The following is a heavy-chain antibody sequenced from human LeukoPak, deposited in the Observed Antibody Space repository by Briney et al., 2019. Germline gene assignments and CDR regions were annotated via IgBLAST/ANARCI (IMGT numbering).Heavy chain of an antibody. V-gene: IGHV5-51*01. CDR3: ATQIRMVRGILDAFDI. CDR1: GYSFTSYW. J-gene: IGHJ3*02. CDR2: IYPGDSDT. D-gene: IGHD3-10*01. Sequence: GESLKISCKGSGYSFTSYWIGWVRQMPGKGLEWMGIIYPGDSDTRYSPSFQGQVTISADKSISTAYLQWSSLKASDTAMYYCATQIRMVRGILDAFDIWGQGTMVTVSS.